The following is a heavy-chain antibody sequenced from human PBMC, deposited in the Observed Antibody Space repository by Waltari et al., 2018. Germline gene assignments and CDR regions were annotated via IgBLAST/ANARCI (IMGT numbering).Heavy chain of an antibody. CDR2: IYYSGST. V-gene: IGHV4-59*11. CDR3: ARDRAAFDI. CDR1: GCSISSHY. J-gene: IGHJ3*02. Sequence: QVQLQESGPGLVKPSETLSLTCTVSGCSISSHYWSWIRQPPGKGLEWIGYIYYSGSTNYNPSLKSRVTISVDTSKNQFSLKLSSVTAADTAVYYCARDRAAFDIWGQGTMVTVSS.